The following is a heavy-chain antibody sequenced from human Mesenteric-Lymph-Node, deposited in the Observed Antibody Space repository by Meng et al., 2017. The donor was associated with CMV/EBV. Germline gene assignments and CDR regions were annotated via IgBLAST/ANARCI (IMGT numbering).Heavy chain of an antibody. CDR2: IYYSGST. D-gene: IGHD3-22*01. CDR1: GCSVSSSSYY. V-gene: IGHV4-39*07. CDR3: ARDGDYYDSSGYNPFDY. J-gene: IGHJ4*02. Sequence: QLQLQESGPGLVKPSETLSPTCTFSGCSVSSSSYYWGWIRQPPGKGLEWIGSIYYSGSTYYNPSLKSRVTISVDTSKNQFSLKLSSVTAADTAVYYCARDGDYYDSSGYNPFDYWGQGTLVTVSS.